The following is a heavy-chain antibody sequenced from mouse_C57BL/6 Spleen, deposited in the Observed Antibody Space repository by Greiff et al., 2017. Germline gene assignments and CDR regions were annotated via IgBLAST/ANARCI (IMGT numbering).Heavy chain of an antibody. D-gene: IGHD2-4*01. CDR3: ARGDYDLAWFAY. CDR2: INPNNGGT. V-gene: IGHV1-26*01. J-gene: IGHJ3*01. Sequence: VQLQQSGPELVKPGASVKISCKASGYTFTDYYMNWVKQSHGKSLEWIGDINPNNGGTSYNQKFKGKATLTVDKSSSTAYMELRSLTSEDSAVYYCARGDYDLAWFAYWGPGTLVTVSA. CDR1: GYTFTDYY.